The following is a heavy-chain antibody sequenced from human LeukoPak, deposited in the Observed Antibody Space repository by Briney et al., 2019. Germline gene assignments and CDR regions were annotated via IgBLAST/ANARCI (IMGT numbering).Heavy chain of an antibody. J-gene: IGHJ3*02. V-gene: IGHV3-30*02. CDR2: IRYDGSNK. CDR3: AHWSDYYDSSGYLLGTDAFDI. CDR1: GFTFSSYG. D-gene: IGHD3-22*01. Sequence: PGGSLRLSCAASGFTFSSYGMHWVRQAPGKGLEWVAFIRYDGSNKYYADSVKGRFTISRDNSKNTLYLQMNSLRAEDTAVYYCAHWSDYYDSSGYLLGTDAFDIWGQGTMVTVSS.